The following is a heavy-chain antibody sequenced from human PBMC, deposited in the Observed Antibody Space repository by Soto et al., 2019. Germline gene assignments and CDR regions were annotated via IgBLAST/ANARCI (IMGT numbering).Heavy chain of an antibody. J-gene: IGHJ3*02. V-gene: IGHV4-31*03. CDR3: AKSVGDYVAFDI. D-gene: IGHD4-17*01. CDR2: IYYSGST. CDR1: GGSISSGGYY. Sequence: PSETLSLTCTVSGGSISSGGYYWSWIRQHPGKGLEWIGYIYYSGSTYYNPSLKSRVTISVDTSKNQFSLKLSSVTAADTAVYYCAKSVGDYVAFDIWGQGTMVTVSS.